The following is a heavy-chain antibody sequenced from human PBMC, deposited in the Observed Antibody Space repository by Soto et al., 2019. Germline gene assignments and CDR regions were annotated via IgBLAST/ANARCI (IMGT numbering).Heavy chain of an antibody. Sequence: GGSLRLSCAASGFKVGSSYVTWVRQAPGEGLEWVSVIVSGGSTHYADSVTGRFTVSRDVSNNTVYLHMSSLRAEDTAVYFCATDSRNVGIGYFDSWGLGTLVTVSS. J-gene: IGHJ4*02. CDR2: IVSGGST. V-gene: IGHV3-53*01. D-gene: IGHD1-26*01. CDR3: ATDSRNVGIGYFDS. CDR1: GFKVGSSY.